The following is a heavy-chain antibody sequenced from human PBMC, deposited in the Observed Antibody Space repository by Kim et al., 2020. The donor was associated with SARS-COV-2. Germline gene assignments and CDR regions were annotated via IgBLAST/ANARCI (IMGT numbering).Heavy chain of an antibody. Sequence: SSGTSIYYRDSVKGRFTISRDNVKNLLYLQMNSLREEDTAVYYCARALVYGGQGALVTVSP. V-gene: IGHV3-48*02. J-gene: IGHJ4*02. CDR3: ARALVY. CDR2: SSGTSI.